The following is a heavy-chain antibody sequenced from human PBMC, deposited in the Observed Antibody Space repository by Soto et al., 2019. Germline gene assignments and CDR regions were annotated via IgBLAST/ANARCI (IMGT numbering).Heavy chain of an antibody. Sequence: QVQLVESGGGVVQPGGSLRLSCAASGFTFSSYGMHWVRQAPGKGLEWVAVIWYDGGEKYYADSVKGRFTISRDNSKNTLSLQMNNLRAEDPAVYYCARYVSSRYNNWIDPWGQGNLVTVSS. D-gene: IGHD6-13*01. CDR3: ARYVSSRYNNWIDP. CDR1: GFTFSSYG. V-gene: IGHV3-33*01. CDR2: IWYDGGEK. J-gene: IGHJ5*02.